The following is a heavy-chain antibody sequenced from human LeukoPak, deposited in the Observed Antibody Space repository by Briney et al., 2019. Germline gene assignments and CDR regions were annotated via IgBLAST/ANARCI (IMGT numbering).Heavy chain of an antibody. CDR3: ASGYYYDSSGYYY. CDR1: GYTFTGYY. Sequence: WASVTVSFKASGYTFTGYYMHWVRQAPGQGLEWMGWINPNSGGTNYAQKFQGRVTMTRDTSISTAYMELSRLRSDDTAVYYCASGYYYDSSGYYYWGQGTLVTVSS. D-gene: IGHD3-22*01. V-gene: IGHV1-2*02. CDR2: INPNSGGT. J-gene: IGHJ4*02.